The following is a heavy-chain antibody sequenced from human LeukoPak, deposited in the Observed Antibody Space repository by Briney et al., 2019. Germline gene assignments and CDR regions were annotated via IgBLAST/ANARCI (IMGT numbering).Heavy chain of an antibody. CDR1: GGSISSGSYY. V-gene: IGHV4-61*02. J-gene: IGHJ5*02. Sequence: SETLSLTCTVSGGSISSGSYYWSWIRQPAGKGLEWIGRIYTSGSTNYNPSLKSRVTISVDTSKNQFSLKLSSVTAPDTAVYYCARLPFDPWGQGTLVTVSS. CDR2: IYTSGST. CDR3: ARLPFDP.